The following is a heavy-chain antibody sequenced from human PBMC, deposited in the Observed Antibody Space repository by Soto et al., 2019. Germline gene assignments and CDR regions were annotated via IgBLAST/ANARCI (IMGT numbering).Heavy chain of an antibody. CDR2: ILVDGRT. Sequence: GGSLRLSCAASGLICSSYDMSWVRQAPGKGLEWVSTILVDGRTFYVDSVKGRFTISRDTSQNTVYLQMNSLTAGDTALYYCAKATATGGGAFDICGQGTMVTVSS. D-gene: IGHD2-8*02. CDR1: GLICSSYD. V-gene: IGHV3-23*01. J-gene: IGHJ3*02. CDR3: AKATATGGGAFDI.